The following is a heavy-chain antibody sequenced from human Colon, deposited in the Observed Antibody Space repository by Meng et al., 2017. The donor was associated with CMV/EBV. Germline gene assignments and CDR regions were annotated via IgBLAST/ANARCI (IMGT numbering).Heavy chain of an antibody. J-gene: IGHJ4*02. D-gene: IGHD2-15*01. Sequence: QVQLRESVPGLVTPSRTLSLPCTFSGGSISNSDYYWSWTRQPPGKGGAWIGYIYYSGSTYYNPSLKSRVTISVDTSKNQFSLKLSSVTAADTAVHYCARVGYCSGGSCSFRYFDYWGQGIRVTVSS. V-gene: IGHV4-30-4*01. CDR2: IYYSGST. CDR3: ARVGYCSGGSCSFRYFDY. CDR1: GGSISNSDYY.